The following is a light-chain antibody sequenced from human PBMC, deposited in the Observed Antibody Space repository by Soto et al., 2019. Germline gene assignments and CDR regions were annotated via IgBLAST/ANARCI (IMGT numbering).Light chain of an antibody. Sequence: DIQMTQSPSSLSASVGDRVAITCRAGQSISNFLNWYQQKPGTVPKLLIYAASRLQSDVPSRFSGSGSGTAFTLTINSLQPEDVATYYCQQSNSIPYTFGQGTKLEI. CDR1: QSISNF. V-gene: IGKV1-39*01. J-gene: IGKJ2*01. CDR2: AAS. CDR3: QQSNSIPYT.